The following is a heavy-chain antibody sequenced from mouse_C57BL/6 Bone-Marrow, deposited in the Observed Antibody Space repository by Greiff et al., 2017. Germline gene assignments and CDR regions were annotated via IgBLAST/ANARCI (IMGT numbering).Heavy chain of an antibody. Sequence: VKLQQSGAELVRPGTSVKMSCKASGYTFTNYWIGWAKQRPGHGLEWIGDIYPGGGYTNYNEKFKGKAKLTADKSSSTAYMQFSSLTSEDSAIYYCAREGDFYAMDYWGQGTSVTVSS. J-gene: IGHJ4*01. CDR3: AREGDFYAMDY. V-gene: IGHV1-63*01. CDR1: GYTFTNYW. CDR2: IYPGGGYT.